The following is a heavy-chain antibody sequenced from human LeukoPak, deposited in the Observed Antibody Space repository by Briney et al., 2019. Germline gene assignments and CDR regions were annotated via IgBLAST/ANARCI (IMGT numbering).Heavy chain of an antibody. CDR3: AKGRSSSWYYFDY. D-gene: IGHD6-13*01. V-gene: IGHV3-43D*03. J-gene: IGHJ4*02. CDR1: GFTFDDYA. CDR2: ISWDGGST. Sequence: PGGSLRLSCAASGFTFDDYAMHWVRQAPGKGLEWVSLISWDGGSTYYADSVKGRFTISRDNSKNSLYLQMNSLRAEDTALYYCAKGRSSSWYYFDYWGQGTLVAVSS.